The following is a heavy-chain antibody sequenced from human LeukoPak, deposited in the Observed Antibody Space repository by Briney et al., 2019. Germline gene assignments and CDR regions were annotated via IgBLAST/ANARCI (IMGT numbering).Heavy chain of an antibody. V-gene: IGHV4-59*01. D-gene: IGHD3-22*01. J-gene: IGHJ4*02. Sequence: SETLSLTRTVSGGSISSYYWSWIRQPPGKGLEWIGYIYYSGSTNYNPSLKSRVTISVDTSKNQFSLKLSSVTAADTAVYYCARGSSSGYSLPFDYWGQGTLVTVSS. CDR2: IYYSGST. CDR1: GGSISSYY. CDR3: ARGSSSGYSLPFDY.